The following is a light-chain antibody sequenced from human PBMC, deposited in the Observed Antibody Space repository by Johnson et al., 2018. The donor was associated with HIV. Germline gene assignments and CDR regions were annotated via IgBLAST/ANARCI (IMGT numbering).Light chain of an antibody. Sequence: QSVLTQPPSVSAAPGQKVTISCSGSSSNIGNNYVSWYQQLPGTAPKLLIYESNQRPSGIPARFSGSKSGTSATLGITGLQTGDEADYYCGTWDSSLSLFVFGTGTKVTVL. CDR1: SSNIGNNY. CDR3: GTWDSSLSLFV. V-gene: IGLV1-51*02. J-gene: IGLJ1*01. CDR2: ESN.